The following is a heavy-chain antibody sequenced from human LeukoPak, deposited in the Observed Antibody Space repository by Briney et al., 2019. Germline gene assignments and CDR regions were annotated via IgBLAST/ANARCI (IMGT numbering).Heavy chain of an antibody. J-gene: IGHJ4*02. CDR2: ITGSGTNR. V-gene: IGHV3-23*01. D-gene: IGHD3-9*01. CDR1: GFTFSKYA. Sequence: AGGSLRLSCVASGFTFSKYAMSWVRQAPGKGLEWVSAITGSGTNRYYADSLKGRFTTSRDNSKNTVFLQMNSLRHEDTAIYYCVIWGDYDVLTGYYVPGYWGQGTLVTVAS. CDR3: VIWGDYDVLTGYYVPGY.